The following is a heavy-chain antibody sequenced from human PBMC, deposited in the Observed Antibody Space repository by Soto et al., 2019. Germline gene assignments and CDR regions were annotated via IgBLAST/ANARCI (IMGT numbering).Heavy chain of an antibody. V-gene: IGHV3-30*18. Sequence: QVQLLESGGGVVQPGRSLRLSCAASGFTFSSYGMHWVRQAPGKGLEWVAVISYDGSNKYYADSVKGRFTISRDNSKNTLYLQMNSLRAEDTAVYYCAKDSRLYSSTWYYFDYWGQGTLVTVSS. CDR3: AKDSRLYSSTWYYFDY. CDR1: GFTFSSYG. D-gene: IGHD6-13*01. J-gene: IGHJ4*02. CDR2: ISYDGSNK.